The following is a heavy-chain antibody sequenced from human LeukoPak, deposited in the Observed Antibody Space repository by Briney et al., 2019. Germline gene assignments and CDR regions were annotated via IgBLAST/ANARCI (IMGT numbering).Heavy chain of an antibody. Sequence: PGGSLRLSCAASGFTVSSNFMAWVRQAPGKGLEWVSVIYGGGSTYYADSVKGRFTISRDNAKNSLYLQMNSLRAEDTAVYYCARLSDTEGSSTSYRASDIWGQGTLVAVSS. CDR3: ARLSDTEGSSTSYRASDI. D-gene: IGHD2-2*01. CDR2: IYGGGST. CDR1: GFTVSSNF. J-gene: IGHJ3*02. V-gene: IGHV3-66*04.